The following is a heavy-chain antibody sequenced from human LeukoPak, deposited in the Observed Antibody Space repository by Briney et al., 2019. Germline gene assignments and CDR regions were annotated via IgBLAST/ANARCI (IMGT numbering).Heavy chain of an antibody. D-gene: IGHD1-26*01. V-gene: IGHV3-9*01. CDR3: AKLKLGATAGFDY. CDR2: LNWNSGSI. J-gene: IGHJ4*02. CDR1: VCTFDDYS. Sequence: GESLRLSCAASVCTFDDYSMHWVRYAPWKGLEWVLGLNWNSGSIGYADSVKGRFTISRDNAKNSLYLQMNSLRAEDTALYYCAKLKLGATAGFDYWGQGTLVTVSS.